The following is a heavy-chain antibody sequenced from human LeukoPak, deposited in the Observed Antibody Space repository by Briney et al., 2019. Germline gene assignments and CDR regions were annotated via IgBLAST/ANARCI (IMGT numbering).Heavy chain of an antibody. CDR2: ISGSGGST. CDR1: GFTFSSYA. CDR3: AKDVGSSGWPRGRVDY. J-gene: IGHJ4*02. D-gene: IGHD6-19*01. Sequence: PGGSLRLSCAASGFTFSSYAMSWVRQAPGKGLEWVSAISGSGGSTYYADSVKGRFTISRDNSKNTLYLQMNSLRAEDTAVYYCAKDVGSSGWPRGRVDYWGQGTLVTVSS. V-gene: IGHV3-23*01.